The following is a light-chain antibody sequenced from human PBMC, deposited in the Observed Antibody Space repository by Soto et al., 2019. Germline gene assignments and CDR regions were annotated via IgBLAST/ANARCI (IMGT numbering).Light chain of an antibody. V-gene: IGKV1-27*01. J-gene: IGKJ4*01. CDR3: QKYTNVPT. CDR2: AAS. CDR1: QGISNY. Sequence: DIQMTQSPSSLSASVGDRVTITCRASQGISNYLAWYQQIPGKVPKLLISAASTLHSGVPSRFSGSGSGTDFTLTISSVQPEDVATYYCQKYTNVPTFGGGTKVEIK.